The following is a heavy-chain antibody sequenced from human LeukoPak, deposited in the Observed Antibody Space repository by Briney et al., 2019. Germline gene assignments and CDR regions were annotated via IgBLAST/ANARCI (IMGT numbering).Heavy chain of an antibody. CDR1: GGSISTYY. J-gene: IGHJ4*02. V-gene: IGHV4-59*08. CDR3: AGLKLFGGDFN. CDR2: IYYSGDT. Sequence: SETLSLTCTVSGGSISTYYWSWIRQPPGKGLEWIGYIYYSGDTNYNPALKSRVTISLDTSKNQFSLKLNSVTAADTAVYYCAGLKLFGGDFNWGQGLMVSVSS. D-gene: IGHD2-21*02.